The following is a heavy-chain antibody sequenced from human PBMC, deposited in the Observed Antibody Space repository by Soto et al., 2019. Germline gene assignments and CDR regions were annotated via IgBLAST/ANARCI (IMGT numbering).Heavy chain of an antibody. V-gene: IGHV1-69*13. CDR1: GGTFSSYA. CDR3: ARVGSGPAGY. J-gene: IGHJ4*02. CDR2: IIPIFGTA. Sequence: ASVKVSCKASGGTFSSYAISWVRQAPGQGLEWMGGIIPIFGTANYARKFQGRVTITADESTSTAYMELSSLRSEDTAVYYCARVGSGPAGYWGQGTLVTVSS. D-gene: IGHD1-26*01.